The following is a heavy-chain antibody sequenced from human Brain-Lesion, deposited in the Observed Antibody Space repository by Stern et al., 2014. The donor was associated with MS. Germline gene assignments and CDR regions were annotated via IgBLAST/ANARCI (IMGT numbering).Heavy chain of an antibody. J-gene: IGHJ6*02. CDR1: GGTSNSHA. CDR2: IITSYGTT. V-gene: IGHV1-69*01. D-gene: IGHD5-18*01. CDR3: ARDWYSYGSAYYYGLDV. Sequence: VQLGESGAEVKKPGSSVKVSCKASGGTSNSHAISWVRQAPGQGLEWMGGIITSYGTTNYAEKFQGRVTITADESTSTAYMELRSLRSEDTAVYYCARDWYSYGSAYYYGLDVWGQGTAVTVSS.